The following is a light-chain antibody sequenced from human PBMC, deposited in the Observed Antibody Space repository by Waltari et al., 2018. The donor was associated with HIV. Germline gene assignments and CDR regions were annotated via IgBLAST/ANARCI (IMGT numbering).Light chain of an antibody. V-gene: IGLV1-51*01. J-gene: IGLJ2*01. CDR2: DNN. CDR1: SSTLANDY. Sequence: QSVLTQPPSVSAAPGQTVTISCSGSSSTLANDYVSWYQHVPGAAPKLRIYDNNKRPSRIPDRFSGPNSGTAATLDITGLQTGDEADYYCGTWDPRLSVGVFGGGTKLTVL. CDR3: GTWDPRLSVGV.